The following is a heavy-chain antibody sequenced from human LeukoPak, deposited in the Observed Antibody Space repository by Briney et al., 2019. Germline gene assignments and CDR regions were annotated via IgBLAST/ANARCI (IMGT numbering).Heavy chain of an antibody. CDR2: IYTTGST. CDR3: ARAYSSSWYFNWFDP. V-gene: IGHV4-4*07. J-gene: IGHJ5*02. CDR1: GGSISSYY. Sequence: SETLSLTCTVSGGSISSYYWTWIRQPAGKGLEWIGRIYTTGSTNYNPSLKSRVTMSVDTSKNQFSLKLSSVTAADTAVYFCARAYSSSWYFNWFDPWGQGTLVTVSS. D-gene: IGHD6-13*01.